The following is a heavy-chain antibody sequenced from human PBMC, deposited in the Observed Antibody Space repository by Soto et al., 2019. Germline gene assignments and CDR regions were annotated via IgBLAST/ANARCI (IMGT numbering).Heavy chain of an antibody. D-gene: IGHD2-15*01. V-gene: IGHV1-3*01. CDR2: INAGNGNT. CDR3: ARGPGGPDGPGDY. CDR1: GYTFTSYD. J-gene: IGHJ4*02. Sequence: QVQLVQSGAEVKKPGASVKVSCKASGYTFTSYDMHWVRQAPGQRLEWMGWINAGNGNTKYSQKFQGRVTITRDTYASTAYMELSSLRSEDTAVYYCARGPGGPDGPGDYWGQGTLVTVSS.